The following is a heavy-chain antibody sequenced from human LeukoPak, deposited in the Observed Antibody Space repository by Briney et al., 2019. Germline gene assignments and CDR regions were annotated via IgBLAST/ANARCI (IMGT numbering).Heavy chain of an antibody. CDR3: ARDSSSSWYYVFDY. CDR2: IYYSGST. D-gene: IGHD6-13*01. J-gene: IGHJ4*02. CDR1: GGSISSYY. Sequence: SETLSLTCTVSGGSISSYYWSWIRQPPGKGLEWIGYIYYSGSTNYNPSLKSRVTISVDTSKNQFSLKLTSVTAADTAVYYCARDSSSSWYYVFDYWGQGTLVTVSS. V-gene: IGHV4-59*01.